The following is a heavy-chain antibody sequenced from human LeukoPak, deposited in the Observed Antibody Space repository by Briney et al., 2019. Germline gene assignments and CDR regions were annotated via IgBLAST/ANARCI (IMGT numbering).Heavy chain of an antibody. Sequence: SETLFLTCAVYGGSFSGYYWSWIRQPPGEGLEGIGEINHSGSTYYNPSLKSRVTISVDSSKNQFSLKLTSVTAADTAVYYCATLGEYYDSSGYCYNWGQGTLVTVSS. D-gene: IGHD3-22*01. V-gene: IGHV4-34*01. CDR3: ATLGEYYDSSGYCYN. CDR1: GGSFSGYY. J-gene: IGHJ4*02. CDR2: INHSGST.